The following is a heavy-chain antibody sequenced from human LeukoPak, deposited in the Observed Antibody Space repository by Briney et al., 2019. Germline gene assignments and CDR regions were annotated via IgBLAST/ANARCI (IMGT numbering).Heavy chain of an antibody. Sequence: HTGGSLRLSCAASGFTFSSYAMSWVRQAPGKGLEWVSTIVGSGGSTYYADPVKGRFTISRDNSKNTLYLQMNSLRAEDTAVYYCARDHVLFDYWGQGTLVTVSS. V-gene: IGHV3-23*01. J-gene: IGHJ4*02. CDR2: IVGSGGST. CDR3: ARDHVLFDY. CDR1: GFTFSSYA. D-gene: IGHD6-6*01.